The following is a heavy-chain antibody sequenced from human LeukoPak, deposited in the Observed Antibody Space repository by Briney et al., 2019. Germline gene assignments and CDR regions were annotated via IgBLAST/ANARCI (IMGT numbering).Heavy chain of an antibody. Sequence: SETLSLTCTVSGGSISSYYWSWIRQPPGKGLEWIGYIYYSGSTNYNPSLKSRVTLSVDTSKNQFSLKLSSVTAADTAVYYCAREGAGAHYFDYWGQGTLVTVS. D-gene: IGHD1-26*01. CDR2: IYYSGST. J-gene: IGHJ4*02. CDR1: GGSISSYY. CDR3: AREGAGAHYFDY. V-gene: IGHV4-59*01.